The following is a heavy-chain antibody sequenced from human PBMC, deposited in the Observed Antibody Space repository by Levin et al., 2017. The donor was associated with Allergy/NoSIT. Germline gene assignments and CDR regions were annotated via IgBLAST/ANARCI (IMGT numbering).Heavy chain of an antibody. CDR2: ISYDGSNK. CDR1: GFTFSSYG. V-gene: IGHV3-30*18. J-gene: IGHJ4*02. CDR3: AKDLKLGRGYSSSSHLDY. Sequence: GGSLRLSCAASGFTFSSYGMHWVRQAPGKGLEWVAVISYDGSNKYYADSVKGRFTISRDNSKNTLYLQMNSLRAEDTAVYYCAKDLKLGRGYSSSSHLDYWGQGTLVTVSS. D-gene: IGHD6-6*01.